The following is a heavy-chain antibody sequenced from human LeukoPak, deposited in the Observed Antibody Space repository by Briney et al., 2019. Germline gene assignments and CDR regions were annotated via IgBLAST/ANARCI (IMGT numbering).Heavy chain of an antibody. Sequence: GASVKVSCKSSGYTFTDYFLHWVRQAPGQGLEWVGCINLHTGGAHYAQEFQDWVSLTRDTSIDTAFMELSSLRSDATAIYYCARDFLGRTNGGSNYFGMDVWGQGTTVTVSS. CDR3: ARDFLGRTNGGSNYFGMDV. J-gene: IGHJ6*02. V-gene: IGHV1-2*04. CDR1: GYTFTDYF. CDR2: INLHTGGA. D-gene: IGHD2-8*01.